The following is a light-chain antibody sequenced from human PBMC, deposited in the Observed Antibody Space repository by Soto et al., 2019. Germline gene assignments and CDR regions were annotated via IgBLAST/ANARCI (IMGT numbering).Light chain of an antibody. J-gene: IGKJ5*01. CDR3: QQRSNWPSIT. Sequence: EIGMTPSPATLSVSPGDRATLACRAIQSITSTSLAWYQQKPGQAPRLLIYSVSSRATGIPGRFSGSGSGTDFTLTISSLEPEDSAVYYCQQRSNWPSITFGQGTRLEIK. V-gene: IGKV3D-20*02. CDR1: QSITSTS. CDR2: SVS.